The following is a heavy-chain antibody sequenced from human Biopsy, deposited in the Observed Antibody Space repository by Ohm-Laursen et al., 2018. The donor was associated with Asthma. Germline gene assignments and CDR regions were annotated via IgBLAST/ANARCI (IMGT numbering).Heavy chain of an antibody. D-gene: IGHD6-19*01. Sequence: SLRLSCAASGFTFSNYAMSWVRQAPGKGLEWVSSITGSGGFTYYADSVKGRFTISRDKSENTLYLQINSLRAEDTAVYYCARDSYSSGLYDDFESWGQGTLVTVSS. J-gene: IGHJ4*02. CDR2: ITGSGGFT. CDR1: GFTFSNYA. V-gene: IGHV3-23*01. CDR3: ARDSYSSGLYDDFES.